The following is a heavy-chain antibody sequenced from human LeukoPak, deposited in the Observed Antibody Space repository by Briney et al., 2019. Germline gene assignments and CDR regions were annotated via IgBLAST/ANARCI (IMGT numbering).Heavy chain of an antibody. Sequence: ASVKVSCKASGYTFTSYGISWVRQAPGQGLEWMGWISAYNGNTNYAQKLQGRVTMTTDASTSTAYMELRSLRSDDTAVYYCARGNGLRFLEWLGYWGQGTLVTVSS. CDR1: GYTFTSYG. V-gene: IGHV1-18*01. CDR2: ISAYNGNT. J-gene: IGHJ4*02. D-gene: IGHD3-3*01. CDR3: ARGNGLRFLEWLGY.